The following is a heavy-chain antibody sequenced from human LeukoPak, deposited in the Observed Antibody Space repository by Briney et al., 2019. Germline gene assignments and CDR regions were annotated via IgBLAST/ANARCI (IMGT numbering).Heavy chain of an antibody. D-gene: IGHD1-26*01. Sequence: GGSLRLSCAASGFTFSSYAMHWVRQAPGKGLEWVAVISYDGSNKYYADSVKGRFTISRDNSKNTLYLQMNSLRAEDTAVYYCARDRRGGATARRFDYWGQGTLVTVSS. CDR2: ISYDGSNK. J-gene: IGHJ4*02. CDR3: ARDRRGGATARRFDY. CDR1: GFTFSSYA. V-gene: IGHV3-30*04.